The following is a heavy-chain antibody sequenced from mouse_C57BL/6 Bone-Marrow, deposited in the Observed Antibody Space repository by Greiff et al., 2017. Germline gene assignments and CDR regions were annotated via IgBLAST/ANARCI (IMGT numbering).Heavy chain of an antibody. CDR1: GYAFTNYL. CDR3: ARLRRGSWYFDV. CDR2: INPGSGGT. Sequence: QVQLQQSGAELVRPGTSVKVSCKASGYAFTNYLIEWVKQRPGQGLEWIGVINPGSGGTNYNEKFKGKATLTADKSSSTAYMHLSSLTSEDSAVYFCARLRRGSWYFDVWGTGTTVTVSS. V-gene: IGHV1-54*01. D-gene: IGHD2-4*01. J-gene: IGHJ1*03.